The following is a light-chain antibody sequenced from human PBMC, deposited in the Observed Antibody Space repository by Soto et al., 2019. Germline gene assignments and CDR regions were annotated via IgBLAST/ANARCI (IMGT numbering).Light chain of an antibody. CDR3: QSYDSSLSGYV. J-gene: IGLJ1*01. Sequence: QSVLTQPPSVSGAPGQRVTISCTGRSSNIGAGYDVPWYQQLPGTAPKLLIYGNSNRPSGVPDRFSGSKSGTSASLAITGLQAEDEADYYCQSYDSSLSGYVFGTGTKLTVL. V-gene: IGLV1-40*01. CDR2: GNS. CDR1: SSNIGAGYD.